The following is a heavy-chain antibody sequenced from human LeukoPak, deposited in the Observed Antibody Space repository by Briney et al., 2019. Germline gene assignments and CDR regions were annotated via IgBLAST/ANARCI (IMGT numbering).Heavy chain of an antibody. CDR3: ARDQDGVVFDAFDI. J-gene: IGHJ3*02. Sequence: GGSLRLSCAASGFTFSSYSMNWVRQAPGKGLEWVSSISSSSSYIYYADSVKGRFTISRDNAKNSLYLQMNSLRAEDTAVYYCARDQDGVVFDAFDIWGQGTMVTVSS. V-gene: IGHV3-21*01. CDR2: ISSSSSYI. D-gene: IGHD2-21*01. CDR1: GFTFSSYS.